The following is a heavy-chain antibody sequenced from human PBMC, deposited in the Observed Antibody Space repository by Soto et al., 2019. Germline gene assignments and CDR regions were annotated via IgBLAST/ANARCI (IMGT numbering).Heavy chain of an antibody. CDR3: ARGEITIFGVVRWFDP. Sequence: ASVKVSCKASGYTFTSYDINWVRQATGQGLEWMGWMNPNSGNTGYAQKFQGRVTMTRNTSISTAYMELSSLRSEDTAVYYCARGEITIFGVVRWFDPWGQGTLVTVSS. CDR2: MNPNSGNT. D-gene: IGHD3-3*01. V-gene: IGHV1-8*01. CDR1: GYTFTSYD. J-gene: IGHJ5*02.